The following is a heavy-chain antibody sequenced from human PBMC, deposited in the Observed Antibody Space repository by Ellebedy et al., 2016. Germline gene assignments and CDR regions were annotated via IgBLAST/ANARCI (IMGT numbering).Heavy chain of an antibody. CDR2: ISGDGDTT. V-gene: IGHV3-23*01. Sequence: GESLKISXAASGFTFSNFFMSWVRQAPGGGLEWISTISGDGDTTFSADSVKGRFTISRDNSRYTLYLQMDSLRAADTAVYYCYYGHYSGFWGQGTLVTASS. CDR1: GFTFSNFF. D-gene: IGHD4-17*01. CDR3: YYGHYSGF. J-gene: IGHJ4*02.